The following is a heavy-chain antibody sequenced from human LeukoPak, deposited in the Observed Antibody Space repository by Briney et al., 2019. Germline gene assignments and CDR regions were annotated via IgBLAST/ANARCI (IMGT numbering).Heavy chain of an antibody. CDR3: ARVDQRISFYFDY. CDR1: GYSFTGYY. V-gene: IGHV1-2*06. D-gene: IGHD3-10*01. CDR2: INPNSGGT. Sequence: ASVKVSCKASGYSFTGYYMHWVRQAPGQGLEWMGRINPNSGGTNYAQKFQGRVTMTRDTSISTAYMELSGLRSDDTAVYYCARVDQRISFYFDYWGQGTLITVSS. J-gene: IGHJ4*02.